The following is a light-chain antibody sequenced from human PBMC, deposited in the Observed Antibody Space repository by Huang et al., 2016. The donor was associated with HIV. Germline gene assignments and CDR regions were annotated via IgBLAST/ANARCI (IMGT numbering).Light chain of an antibody. CDR3: QQYDNWPLT. CDR2: GAS. CDR1: LSVSTN. V-gene: IGKV3-15*01. J-gene: IGKJ4*01. Sequence: ERVMTQSPATVSLSPGERATLSCRASLSVSTNVAWYQQRPGQAPRLLIYGASTRATGIPARFSGGGSGAEVTLTISSLQSEDFAVYYCQQYDNWPLTFGGGTKVQIK.